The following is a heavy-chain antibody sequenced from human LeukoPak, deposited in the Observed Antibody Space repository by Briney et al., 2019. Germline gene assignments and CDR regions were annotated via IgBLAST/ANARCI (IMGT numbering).Heavy chain of an antibody. D-gene: IGHD6-13*01. CDR2: ISYDGSNK. CDR1: GFTFSSYA. V-gene: IGHV3-30*04. Sequence: PGRSLRLSCAASGFTFSSYAMHWVRQAAGKGLEWVAVISYDGSNKYYADSVKGRFTISRDNSKNTLYLQMNSLRAEDTAVYYCARGGSSIAAAGWYWGQGTLVAVSS. CDR3: ARGGSSIAAAGWY. J-gene: IGHJ4*02.